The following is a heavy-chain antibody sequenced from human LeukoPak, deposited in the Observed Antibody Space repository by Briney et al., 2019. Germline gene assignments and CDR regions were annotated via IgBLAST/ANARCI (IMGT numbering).Heavy chain of an antibody. CDR1: GYTFTSYD. Sequence: ASVKVSCKASGYTFTSYDINWVRQATGQGPEWMGWMNPNSGNTGYAQKFQGRVTITRNTSISTAYMELSSLRSEDTAVYYCARSGVPAGYCSSTSCYNWFDPWGQGTLVTVSS. CDR2: MNPNSGNT. J-gene: IGHJ5*02. D-gene: IGHD2-2*01. V-gene: IGHV1-8*03. CDR3: ARSGVPAGYCSSTSCYNWFDP.